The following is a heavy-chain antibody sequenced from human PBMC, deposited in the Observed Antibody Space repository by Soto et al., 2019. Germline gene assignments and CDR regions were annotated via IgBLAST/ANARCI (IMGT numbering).Heavy chain of an antibody. V-gene: IGHV4-59*08. CDR1: GGSISSYY. CDR2: IYYSGST. CDR3: AGIAVAGDYFDY. D-gene: IGHD6-19*01. Sequence: SETLSLTCTVSGGSISSYYWSWIRQPPGKGLEWIGYIYYSGSTNYNPSLKSRVTISVDTSKNQFSLKLSSVTAADTAVYYCAGIAVAGDYFDYWGQGTLVTVSS. J-gene: IGHJ4*02.